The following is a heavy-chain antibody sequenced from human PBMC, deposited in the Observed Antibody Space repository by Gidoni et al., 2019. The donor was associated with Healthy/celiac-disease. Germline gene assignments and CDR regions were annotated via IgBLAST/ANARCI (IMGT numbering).Heavy chain of an antibody. J-gene: IGHJ4*02. CDR3: AKSHVDTAMVTDY. CDR2: ISYDGSNK. Sequence: VQLVESGGGVVQPGRSLRLSCAASVFTFSSDGMHWVRPAPGKGLGWVAVISYDGSNKYYADSVKGRFTISRDNSKNTLYLQMNSLRAEDTAVYYCAKSHVDTAMVTDYWGQGTLVTVSS. D-gene: IGHD5-18*01. V-gene: IGHV3-30*18. CDR1: VFTFSSDG.